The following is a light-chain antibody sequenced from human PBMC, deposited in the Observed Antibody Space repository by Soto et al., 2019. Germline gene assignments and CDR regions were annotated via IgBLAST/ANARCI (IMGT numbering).Light chain of an antibody. Sequence: IPLTQSPSSLSASVGDRVTITCRASQGIRSYLAWYQQKQGKAPKLLIYGASILQSGVPSRFSGSGSGTDFTLTISSLQPEDFATYYCQLLNNYPLLTFGGGTKVEIK. CDR3: QLLNNYPLLT. CDR2: GAS. V-gene: IGKV1-9*01. J-gene: IGKJ4*01. CDR1: QGIRSY.